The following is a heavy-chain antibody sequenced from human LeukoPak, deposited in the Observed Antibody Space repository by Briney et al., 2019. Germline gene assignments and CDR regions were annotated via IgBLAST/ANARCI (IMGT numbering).Heavy chain of an antibody. V-gene: IGHV4-59*01. CDR3: ARLRGNYFPDY. CDR1: GGSMSDYY. J-gene: IGHJ4*02. D-gene: IGHD2/OR15-2a*01. CDR2: IHYSGST. Sequence: PSETLSLICSVSGGSMSDYYWTWIRQSPGKGLEWIAYIHYSGSTNLNPSLKSRVTISVDTSRNQFSLRLNSVTAADTAVYYCARLRGNYFPDYWGQGTLVTVSS.